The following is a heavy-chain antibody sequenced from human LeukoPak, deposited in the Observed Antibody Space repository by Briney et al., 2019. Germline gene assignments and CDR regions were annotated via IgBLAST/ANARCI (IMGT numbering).Heavy chain of an antibody. D-gene: IGHD1-26*01. CDR3: ARGLVGLTPHAGVFQI. Sequence: PSETLSLTCIVSGGSFSSSYWSWIRQPPGKGLEWIAYIYSNGNTNSNPSHKSRVTIAVDTSQSQFSLKLSSVTAADTAVYYCARGLVGLTPHAGVFQIWGQGTKVTVSS. CDR1: GGSFSSSY. CDR2: IYSNGNT. V-gene: IGHV4-59*01. J-gene: IGHJ3*02.